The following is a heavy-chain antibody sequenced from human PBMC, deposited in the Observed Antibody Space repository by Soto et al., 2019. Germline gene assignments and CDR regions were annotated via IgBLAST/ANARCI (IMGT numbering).Heavy chain of an antibody. CDR2: ISAYNGNT. Sequence: KRYCKASGYTFTSYGSSWGLQAPGQGLEWMGLISAYNGNTNYAQKLQGRVTMTRDTSTSTVYMELSSLRSEDTAVYYCASCSSTSCYAGAYYYYYMDVWGKGTTVTVSS. D-gene: IGHD2-2*01. J-gene: IGHJ6*03. V-gene: IGHV1-18*01. CDR3: ASCSSTSCYAGAYYYYYMDV. CDR1: GYTFTSYG.